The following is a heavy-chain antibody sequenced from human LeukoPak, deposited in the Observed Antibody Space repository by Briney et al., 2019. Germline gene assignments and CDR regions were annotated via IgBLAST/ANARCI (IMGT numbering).Heavy chain of an antibody. Sequence: SGPTLVNPTQTLTLTCTFSGFSLSTSGMCVSWIRQPPGKALEWLARIDWDDGKYYSTSLKTRLTISKDTSKNQVVLTMTNMDPVDTATYYCAQIGNYGDYGNWFDPWGQGTLVTVSS. CDR3: AQIGNYGDYGNWFDP. CDR1: GFSLSTSGMC. CDR2: IDWDDGK. V-gene: IGHV2-70*11. J-gene: IGHJ5*02. D-gene: IGHD4-17*01.